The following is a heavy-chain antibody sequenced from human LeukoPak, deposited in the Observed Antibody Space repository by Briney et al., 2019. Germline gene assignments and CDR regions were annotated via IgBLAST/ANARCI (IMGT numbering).Heavy chain of an antibody. J-gene: IGHJ4*02. CDR2: ISGSGGST. Sequence: SGGSLRLSCAASGFTFSSYAMSWVRQAPGKGLEWVSAISGSGGSTYYADSVKGRFTISRDNSKNTLYLQMNSLRAEDTAVYYCAFRLRSLEWFPFDYWGQGTLVTVSS. CDR3: AFRLRSLEWFPFDY. D-gene: IGHD3-3*01. CDR1: GFTFSSYA. V-gene: IGHV3-23*01.